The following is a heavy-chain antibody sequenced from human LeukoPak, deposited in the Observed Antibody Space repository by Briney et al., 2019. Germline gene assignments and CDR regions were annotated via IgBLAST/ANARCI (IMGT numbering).Heavy chain of an antibody. J-gene: IGHJ4*02. V-gene: IGHV1-69*13. CDR3: ARDIGGYPDY. CDR2: IIPIFGTA. D-gene: IGHD5-18*01. CDR1: GGTFSSYA. Sequence: GASVKVSCKASGGTFSSYAISWVRQAPGQGLEWMGGIIPIFGTANYAQKFQGRLTITADESTSTAYMELSSLRSEDTAVYYCARDIGGYPDYWGQGTLVTVSS.